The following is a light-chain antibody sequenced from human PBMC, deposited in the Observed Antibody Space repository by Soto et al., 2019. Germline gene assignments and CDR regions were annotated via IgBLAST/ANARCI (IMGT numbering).Light chain of an antibody. CDR2: AAS. J-gene: IGKJ5*01. Sequence: DIQMTQSPSSLSASVGDRITITCRASQSITTYLNWYQQKPGKAPKLLIYAASSLQSGVPSRFSGSGSGTDFTLTITSLQHEDFATHYCQQSYSTPPYTFGQGTRLEIK. CDR1: QSITTY. V-gene: IGKV1-39*01. CDR3: QQSYSTPPYT.